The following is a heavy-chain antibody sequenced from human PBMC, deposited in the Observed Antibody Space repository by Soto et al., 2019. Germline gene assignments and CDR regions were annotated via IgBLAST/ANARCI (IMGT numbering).Heavy chain of an antibody. CDR2: IWYDGSTK. CDR3: ARRLRNTLDY. CDR1: GFTFSNYG. Sequence: QVQLVESGGGVVQPGRSLRPSCAASGFTFSNYGMHWVRQAPGKGLEWVAVIWYDGSTKYYADSVKGRFTISRDNSKNTLFLQMNSLRAEDTAVYYCARRLRNTLDYWGQGTLVTVSS. V-gene: IGHV3-33*01. J-gene: IGHJ4*02.